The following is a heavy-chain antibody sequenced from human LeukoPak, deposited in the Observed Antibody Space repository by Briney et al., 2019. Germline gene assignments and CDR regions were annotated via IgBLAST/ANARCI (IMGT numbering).Heavy chain of an antibody. CDR2: ISGDRTRT. Sequence: GGSLRLSCAASGFTFSTHGMSWVRQSPGKGLEWVSTISGDRTRTHYADSVKGRFSISRDNSRNTLYLQMNSLTVEDTALYYCAHDAGPRGNPSFDYWGQGTLVTVSS. J-gene: IGHJ4*02. D-gene: IGHD2-2*01. CDR1: GFTFSTHG. CDR3: AHDAGPRGNPSFDY. V-gene: IGHV3-23*01.